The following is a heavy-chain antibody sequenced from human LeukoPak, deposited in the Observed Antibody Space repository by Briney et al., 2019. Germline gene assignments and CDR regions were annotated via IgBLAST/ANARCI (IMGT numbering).Heavy chain of an antibody. J-gene: IGHJ6*03. CDR3: AREVEKTGTTYAADLVRGPYYYYYYMDV. D-gene: IGHD1-7*01. CDR1: GDSVSSNSAA. Sequence: SQTLSLTCAISGDSVSSNSAAWNWIRQSPSRGLEWLGRTYYRSKWYNDYAVSVKSRITINPDTSKNQFSLQLNSVTPEDTAVYYCAREVEKTGTTYAADLVRGPYYYYYYMDVWGKGTTVTVSS. V-gene: IGHV6-1*01. CDR2: TYYRSKWYN.